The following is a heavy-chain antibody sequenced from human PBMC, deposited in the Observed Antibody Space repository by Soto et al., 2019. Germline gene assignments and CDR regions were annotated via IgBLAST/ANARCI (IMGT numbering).Heavy chain of an antibody. J-gene: IGHJ4*02. Sequence: GGSLRLSCAVSGFTVSSNSMTWVRQAPGEGLEWVSVFYSGGDTYYADSVKGRFTISRDNSRNTLYLQMNSLRAEDTAVYYCTTGYGSGGGYYFDYWGQGTLVTVSS. D-gene: IGHD3-10*01. V-gene: IGHV3-66*01. CDR1: GFTVSSNS. CDR3: TTGYGSGGGYYFDY. CDR2: FYSGGDT.